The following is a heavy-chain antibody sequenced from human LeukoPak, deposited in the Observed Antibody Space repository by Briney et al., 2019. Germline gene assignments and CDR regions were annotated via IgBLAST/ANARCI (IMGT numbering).Heavy chain of an antibody. Sequence: ASVKVSCKASGYTFTSYHMHWVRQAPGQGLEWMGIINPSGGSTSYAQKFQGRVTMTRDTSTSTVYMELSRLRSDDTAVYYCARGYSSGWYDYWGQGTLVTVSS. D-gene: IGHD6-19*01. CDR2: INPSGGST. V-gene: IGHV1-46*01. CDR3: ARGYSSGWYDY. CDR1: GYTFTSYH. J-gene: IGHJ4*02.